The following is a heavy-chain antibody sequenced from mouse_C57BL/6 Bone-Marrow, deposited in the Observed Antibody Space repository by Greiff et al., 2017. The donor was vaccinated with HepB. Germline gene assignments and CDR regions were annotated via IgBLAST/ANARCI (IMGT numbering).Heavy chain of an antibody. V-gene: IGHV1-82*01. J-gene: IGHJ2*01. CDR3: ATLLSYYFDY. CDR1: GYAFSSSW. CDR2: IYPGDGDT. D-gene: IGHD2-10*01. Sequence: VQVVESGPELVKPGASVKISCKASGYAFSSSWMNWVKQRPGKGLEWIGRIYPGDGDTNYNGKFKGKATLTADKSSSTAYMQLSSLTSEDSAVYFCATLLSYYFDYWGQGTTLTVSS.